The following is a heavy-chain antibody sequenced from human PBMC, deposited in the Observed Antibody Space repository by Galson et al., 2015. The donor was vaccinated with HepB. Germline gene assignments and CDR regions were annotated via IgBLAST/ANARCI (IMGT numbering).Heavy chain of an antibody. V-gene: IGHV3-7*01. D-gene: IGHD2-2*01. CDR1: GFTVSSNY. CDR3: ARAYCSGTNCYDRDSGYQGIAFDV. CDR2: IDQGGSEK. Sequence: SLRLSCAASGFTVSSNYMIWVRQAPGKGLQWVANIDQGGSEKYHVDSVQGRFTISRDNAKNSLYLQMNSLRAEDTAVYYCARAYCSGTNCYDRDSGYQGIAFDVWGRGTLVTVSS. J-gene: IGHJ3*01.